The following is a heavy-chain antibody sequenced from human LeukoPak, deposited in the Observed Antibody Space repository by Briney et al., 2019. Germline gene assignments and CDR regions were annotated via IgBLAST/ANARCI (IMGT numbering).Heavy chain of an antibody. D-gene: IGHD4-11*01. J-gene: IGHJ4*02. CDR1: GFTVSSDY. CDR2: IGISSGNT. CDR3: ARDHNYAFDN. V-gene: IGHV3-11*06. Sequence: GGSLRLSCAASGFTVSSDYMSWVRQAPGKGLEWISYIGISSGNTKYADSVKGRFTISGDKAKNSLYLQMNSLRVEDTAVYYCARDHNYAFDNWGQGTLVTVTS.